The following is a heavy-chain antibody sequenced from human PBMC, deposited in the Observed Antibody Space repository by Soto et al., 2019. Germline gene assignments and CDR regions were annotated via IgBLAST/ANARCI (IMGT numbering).Heavy chain of an antibody. CDR3: ARDHYYDSSGYSADLDY. CDR1: GFTFSSYW. CDR2: INSDGSST. V-gene: IGHV3-74*01. Sequence: GGSLRLSCAASGFTFSSYWMHWVRQAPGKGLVWVSRINSDGSSTSYADSVKGRFTISRDNAKNTLYLQMNSLRAEDAAVYYCARDHYYDSSGYSADLDYWGQGTLVTVSS. J-gene: IGHJ4*02. D-gene: IGHD3-22*01.